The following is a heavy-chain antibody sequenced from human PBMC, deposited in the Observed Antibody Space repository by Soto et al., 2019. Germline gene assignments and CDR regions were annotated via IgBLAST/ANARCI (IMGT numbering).Heavy chain of an antibody. J-gene: IGHJ4*02. CDR1: GYTFTSYY. CDR3: ARIYYDISVNTY. Sequence: GASVKVSCKASGYTFTSYYMHWVRQAPGQGLEWMGIINPSGGSTTYAQKFQGRVTMTRDTSTSTVYMELSSPRSEDTAAEYSARIYYDISVNTYWGKGTLVPVSS. D-gene: IGHD3-22*01. CDR2: INPSGGST. V-gene: IGHV1-46*01.